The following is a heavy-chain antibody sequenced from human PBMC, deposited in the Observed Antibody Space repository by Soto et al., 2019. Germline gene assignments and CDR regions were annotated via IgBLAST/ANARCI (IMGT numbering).Heavy chain of an antibody. Sequence: QVQLVQSGAEVKKPGASVKVSCKASGDTVSNFAIIWVRQAPGQGLEWMGGIIPTFGTTDYAQSFQGRVSLTADESTHTAYMELYSLRSEDTAIYFCARVDTSLFEGGEWFDPWGQGTLITVSS. D-gene: IGHD5-18*01. CDR1: GDTVSNFA. CDR3: ARVDTSLFEGGEWFDP. CDR2: IIPTFGTT. V-gene: IGHV1-69*01. J-gene: IGHJ5*02.